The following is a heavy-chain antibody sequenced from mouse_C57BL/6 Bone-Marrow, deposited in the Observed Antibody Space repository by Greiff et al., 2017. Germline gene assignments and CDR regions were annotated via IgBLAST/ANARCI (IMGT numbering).Heavy chain of an antibody. J-gene: IGHJ3*01. CDR3: ARGSYDVGFAY. V-gene: IGHV3-6*01. CDR1: GYSITSGYY. CDR2: ISYDGSN. Sequence: VQLKESGPGLVKPSQSLSLTCSVTGYSITSGYYWNWIRQFPGNKLEWMGYISYDGSNNYNPSLKNRIAITRDTAKNQFFLKLNSVTTEDTATYYCARGSYDVGFAYWGQGTLVTVSA. D-gene: IGHD2-12*01.